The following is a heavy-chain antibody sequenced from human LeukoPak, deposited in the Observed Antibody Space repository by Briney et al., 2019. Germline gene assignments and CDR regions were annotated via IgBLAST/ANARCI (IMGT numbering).Heavy chain of an antibody. J-gene: IGHJ4*02. CDR3: ARRYYYDSSGYYSSSSFDY. Sequence: GESLKISCKGSGYSFTSYWIGWVRQMPGKGREWMGIIYPGDSDTRYSPSFQGQVTISADKSISTAYLQWSSLKASDTAMYYCARRYYYDSSGYYSSSSFDYWGQGTLVTVSS. CDR2: IYPGDSDT. CDR1: GYSFTSYW. D-gene: IGHD3-22*01. V-gene: IGHV5-51*01.